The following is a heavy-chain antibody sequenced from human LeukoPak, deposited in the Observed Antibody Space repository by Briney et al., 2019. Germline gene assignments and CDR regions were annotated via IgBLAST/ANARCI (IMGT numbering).Heavy chain of an antibody. CDR2: IYYSGST. D-gene: IGHD3-22*01. CDR1: GGSISSSSYY. CDR3: ATGDSFLFY. V-gene: IGHV4-39*07. J-gene: IGHJ4*02. Sequence: PSETLSLTSTVSGGSISSSSYYWGWIRQPPGKGLEWIGSIYYSGSTYYNPSLKSRVTISVDTSKNQFSLRLSSLTAADTAVYYCATGDSFLFYWGQGTLVTVSS.